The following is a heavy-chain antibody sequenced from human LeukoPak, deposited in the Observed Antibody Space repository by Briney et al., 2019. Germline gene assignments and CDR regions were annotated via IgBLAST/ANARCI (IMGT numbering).Heavy chain of an antibody. CDR3: VRQRGVGSWSFDY. J-gene: IGHJ4*02. D-gene: IGHD2-15*01. V-gene: IGHV4-39*01. Sequence: SETLSLTCTLSGGSISSGHYWWGWIRQPPGKGLDWIGSMYYSGNTHYNPSLQSRVTVSVDTSKNQFSLKLTSVTAADTAVYYCVRQRGVGSWSFDYWGEGNLVTVSS. CDR1: GGSISSGHYW. CDR2: MYYSGNT.